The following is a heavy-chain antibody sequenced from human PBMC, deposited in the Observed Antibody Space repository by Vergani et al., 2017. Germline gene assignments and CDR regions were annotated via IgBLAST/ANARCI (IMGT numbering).Heavy chain of an antibody. CDR2: INPSSGGT. CDR3: ARGGYYGSGSYPDDY. D-gene: IGHD3-10*01. CDR1: GYTFTGYY. J-gene: IGHJ4*02. Sequence: QVQLVQSGAEVKTPGASVKVSCKASGYTFTGYYIHWVRQAPGQGLEWMGRINPSSGGTNCAQKFQGRGTMTGDTSISTAYMDLDSLRSDDTAVYYCARGGYYGSGSYPDDYWGQGTLVTVSS. V-gene: IGHV1-2*06.